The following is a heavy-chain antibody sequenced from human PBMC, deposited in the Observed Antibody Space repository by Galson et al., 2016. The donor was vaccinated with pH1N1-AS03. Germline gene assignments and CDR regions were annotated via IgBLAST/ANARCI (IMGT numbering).Heavy chain of an antibody. D-gene: IGHD3-16*01. CDR2: FDPDNTET. Sequence: SVKVSCKVSGNTLTELSIQWVRQAPGEGLDWMGGFDPDNTETVYAQKFQGRVTMTEDTSTDTAYMELSSLRSSDTPKYYCVTTAYAFGLGSVDAFDVWGQGTKVTVSS. CDR3: VTTAYAFGLGSVDAFDV. J-gene: IGHJ3*01. CDR1: GNTLTELS. V-gene: IGHV1-24*01.